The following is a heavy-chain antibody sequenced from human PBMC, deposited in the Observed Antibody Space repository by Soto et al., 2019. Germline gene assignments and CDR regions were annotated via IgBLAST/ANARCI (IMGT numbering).Heavy chain of an antibody. D-gene: IGHD2-15*01. CDR2: TYYRSKWYN. V-gene: IGHV6-1*01. CDR1: GDSVSSNSVV. Sequence: PSQTLSLTCAISGDSVSSNSVVWNWIRQSPSRGLEWLGRTYYRSKWYNDYAVSVKSRITINPDTSKNQFSLQLNSVTPEDTAVYYCARAYCSGGSSSAWSNWFDPWGHGTLVTVSS. J-gene: IGHJ5*02. CDR3: ARAYCSGGSSSAWSNWFDP.